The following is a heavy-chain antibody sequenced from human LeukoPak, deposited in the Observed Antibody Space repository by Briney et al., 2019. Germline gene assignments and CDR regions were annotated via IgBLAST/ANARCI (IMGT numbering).Heavy chain of an antibody. CDR2: ISAYNGNT. CDR3: ARSTMIVAEDAFDI. CDR1: GYTFTSYG. V-gene: IGHV1-18*01. D-gene: IGHD3-22*01. Sequence: ASVKVSCKASGYTFTSYGISWVRQAPGQGLEWMGWISAYNGNTNYAQKLQGRVTMTTDTSTSTAYMELSRLRSDDTAVYYCARSTMIVAEDAFDIWGQGTMVTVSS. J-gene: IGHJ3*02.